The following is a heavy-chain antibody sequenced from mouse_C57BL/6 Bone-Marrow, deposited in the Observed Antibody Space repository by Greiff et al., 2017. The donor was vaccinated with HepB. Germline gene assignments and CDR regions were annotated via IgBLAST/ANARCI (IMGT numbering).Heavy chain of an antibody. CDR2: IYPGDGDT. J-gene: IGHJ3*01. V-gene: IGHV1-82*01. CDR1: GYAFSSSW. Sequence: VQLQQSGPELVKPGASVKISCKASGYAFSSSWMNWVKQRPGKGLEWIGRIYPGDGDTNYNGKFKGKATLTADKSSSTAYMQLSSLTSEDSAVYFCANYYDYSFAYWGQGTLVTVSA. D-gene: IGHD2-4*01. CDR3: ANYYDYSFAY.